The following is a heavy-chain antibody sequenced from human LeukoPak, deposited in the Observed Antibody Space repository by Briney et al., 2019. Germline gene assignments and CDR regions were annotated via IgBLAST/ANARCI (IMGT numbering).Heavy chain of an antibody. J-gene: IGHJ4*02. CDR2: INPNSGGT. Sequence: ASVKVSCKASGYTFTGYYMHWVRQAPGQGLEWMGWINPNSGGTNYAQKFQGRVTMTRDTSISTAYMELSRLRSDDTAVYYCAGKNYYDSSGYIDYWGQGTLVTVSS. V-gene: IGHV1-2*02. CDR3: AGKNYYDSSGYIDY. CDR1: GYTFTGYY. D-gene: IGHD3-22*01.